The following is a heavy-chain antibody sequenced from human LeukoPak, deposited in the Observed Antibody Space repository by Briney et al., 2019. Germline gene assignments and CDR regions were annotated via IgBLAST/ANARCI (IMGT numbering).Heavy chain of an antibody. V-gene: IGHV3-74*01. J-gene: IGHJ4*02. Sequence: PGGSLRLSCAASGFTVSSNYMNWVRQAPGKGLVWVSGINPDGSTTTYADSVKGRFTISRENAKSTLYLHMNILRVEDTAVYYCARGRYGDYHWGQGILVTVSS. CDR1: GFTVSSNY. D-gene: IGHD4-17*01. CDR3: ARGRYGDYH. CDR2: INPDGSTT.